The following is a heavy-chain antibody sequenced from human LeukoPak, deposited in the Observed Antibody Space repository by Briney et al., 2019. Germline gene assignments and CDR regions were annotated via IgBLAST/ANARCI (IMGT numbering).Heavy chain of an antibody. J-gene: IGHJ6*03. CDR3: AREPGTFDYPYMDV. Sequence: SETLSLTCTVSGGSISSYYWSWIRQPPGKGLEWIGYIYDSGSTNYNPSLKSRVTISVDTSKNQFSLKLSSVTAADTAVYYCAREPGTFDYPYMDVWGKGTTVTISS. CDR2: IYDSGST. CDR1: GGSISSYY. V-gene: IGHV4-59*12. D-gene: IGHD3-16*01.